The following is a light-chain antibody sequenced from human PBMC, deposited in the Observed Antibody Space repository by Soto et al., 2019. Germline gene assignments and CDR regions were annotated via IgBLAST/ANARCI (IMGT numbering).Light chain of an antibody. CDR1: QSISSY. J-gene: IGKJ1*01. Sequence: DIQMTQSPLSLSASVGDRVTITCRAGQSISSYLNWFQQKPGKAPKLLIYAASSLQSGVPSRFSGSGSGTDFTLTITSLQPEDFATYYCQQSYSTPWTFGQGTKVDI. V-gene: IGKV1-39*01. CDR3: QQSYSTPWT. CDR2: AAS.